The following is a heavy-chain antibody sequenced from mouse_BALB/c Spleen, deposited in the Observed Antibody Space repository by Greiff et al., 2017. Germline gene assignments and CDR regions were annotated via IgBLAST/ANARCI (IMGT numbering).Heavy chain of an antibody. V-gene: IGHV1-18*01. CDR2: INPYNGGT. CDR1: GYSFTGYT. Sequence: VQLQQSGPELVKPGASMKISCKASGYSFTGYTMNWVKQSHGKNLEWIGLINPYNGGTSYNQKFKGKATLTVVKSSSTAYMELLSLTSEDSAVYYCARSSRDIRRGITDYAMDYWGQGTSVTVSS. D-gene: IGHD1-1*01. CDR3: ARSSRDIRRGITDYAMDY. J-gene: IGHJ4*01.